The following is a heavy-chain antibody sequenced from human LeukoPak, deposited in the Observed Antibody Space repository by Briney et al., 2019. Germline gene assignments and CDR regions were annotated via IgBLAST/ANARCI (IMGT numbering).Heavy chain of an antibody. CDR1: GFSFSSYG. D-gene: IGHD3-10*01. CDR3: ARGFGELSDDAFDI. V-gene: IGHV3-48*04. J-gene: IGHJ3*02. Sequence: SGGSLRLSCAASGFSFSSYGMTWVRQAPGKGLEWVSYISSSGSTIYYADSVKGRFTISRDNAKNSLYLQMNSLRAEDTAVYYCARGFGELSDDAFDIWGQGTMVTVSS. CDR2: ISSSGSTI.